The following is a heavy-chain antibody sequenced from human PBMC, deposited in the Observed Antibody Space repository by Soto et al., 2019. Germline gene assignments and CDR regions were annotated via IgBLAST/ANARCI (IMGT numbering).Heavy chain of an antibody. Sequence: PGGSLRRSCAARGFTVSCYGRHWVREAPGKGLEWVAVIWYDGSNKYYADSVKGRFTISRDNSKNTLYLQMNSLRAEDTAVYYCARLQQLVGVADVWGQGTTVNVSS. CDR1: GFTVSCYG. CDR2: IWYDGSNK. J-gene: IGHJ6*02. CDR3: ARLQQLVGVADV. V-gene: IGHV3-33*01. D-gene: IGHD6-13*01.